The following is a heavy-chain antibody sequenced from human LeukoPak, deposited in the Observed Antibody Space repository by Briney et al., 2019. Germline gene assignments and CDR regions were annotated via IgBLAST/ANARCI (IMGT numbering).Heavy chain of an antibody. CDR1: GGSISSYY. D-gene: IGHD3-22*01. J-gene: IGHJ4*02. V-gene: IGHV4-59*01. CDR2: IYYSGST. Sequence: SETLSLTCTVSGGSISSYYWSWLRQPPGKGLEWIGYIYYSGSTNYNPSLKSRVTISVDTSTNQFSLKLSSVTAADTAVYYCARVIEDSSGYSDYWGQGTLVTVSS. CDR3: ARVIEDSSGYSDY.